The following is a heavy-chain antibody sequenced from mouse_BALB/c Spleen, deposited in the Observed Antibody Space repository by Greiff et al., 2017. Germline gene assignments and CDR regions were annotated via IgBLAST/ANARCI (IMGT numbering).Heavy chain of an antibody. CDR3: ARDPLYYYGSSYNAMDY. J-gene: IGHJ4*01. Sequence: VQGVESGPGLVAPSQSLSITCTVSGFSLTSYGVHWVRQPPGKGLEWLGVIWAGGSTNYNSALMSRLSISKDNSKSQVFLKMNSLQTDDTAMYYCARDPLYYYGSSYNAMDYWGQGTSVTVSS. CDR1: GFSLTSYG. V-gene: IGHV2-9*02. CDR2: IWAGGST. D-gene: IGHD1-1*01.